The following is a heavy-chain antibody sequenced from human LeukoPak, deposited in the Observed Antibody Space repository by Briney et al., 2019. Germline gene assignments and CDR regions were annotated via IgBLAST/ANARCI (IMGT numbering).Heavy chain of an antibody. J-gene: IGHJ4*02. Sequence: MTSETLSLTCTVSGGSIGSHYWSWIRQPAGKGLEWIGRVYSSGNTNYNPSLKSRVTMSVDSSKNQISLKLTSVTAADTAVYYCARGQMTAETAYFDNWGQGTLVTVSS. CDR2: VYSSGNT. V-gene: IGHV4-4*07. D-gene: IGHD4-17*01. CDR1: GGSIGSHY. CDR3: ARGQMTAETAYFDN.